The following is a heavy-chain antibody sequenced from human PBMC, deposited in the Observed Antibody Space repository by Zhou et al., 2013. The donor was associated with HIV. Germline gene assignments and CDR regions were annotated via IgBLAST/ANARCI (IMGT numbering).Heavy chain of an antibody. CDR1: GYTFTTYG. CDR3: ARDESGSSSYYGMDS. D-gene: IGHD1-26*01. CDR2: ISTYNGNT. V-gene: IGHV1-18*01. J-gene: IGHJ6*02. Sequence: VQLVQSGAEVKKPGASVKVSCKASGYTFTTYGVSWVRQAPGQGLEWMGWISTYNGNTNYAQKLQGRVTMTTDTSTNTAYMELRSLRSDDTAVYYCARDESGSSSYYGMDSWGQGTTVTVSS.